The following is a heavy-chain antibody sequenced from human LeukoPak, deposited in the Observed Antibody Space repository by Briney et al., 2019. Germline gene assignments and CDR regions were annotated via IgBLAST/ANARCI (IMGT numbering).Heavy chain of an antibody. D-gene: IGHD6-19*01. CDR2: IYYSGST. J-gene: IGHJ3*02. V-gene: IGHV4-59*01. CDR3: AREMESSGWYDAFDI. Sequence: SETLSLTCTVSGGSISSYHWSWIRQPPGKGLEWIGYIYYSGSTNYNPSLKSRVTISVDTSKNQFSLKLSSVTAADTAVYYCAREMESSGWYDAFDIWGQGTMVTVSS. CDR1: GGSISSYH.